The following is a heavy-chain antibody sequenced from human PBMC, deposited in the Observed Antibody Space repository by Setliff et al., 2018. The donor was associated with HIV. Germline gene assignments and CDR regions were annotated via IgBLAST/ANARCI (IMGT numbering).Heavy chain of an antibody. CDR3: NIYYYYYMDV. J-gene: IGHJ6*03. Sequence: SETLSLTCAVYGGSLSAYYWSWIRQPPGKGLEWIGEINHSGSTNYNPSLKSRVTISVDTSKNQFSLKLSSVTAADTAVYYCNIYYYYYMDVWGKGTTVTVSS. CDR2: INHSGST. V-gene: IGHV4-34*01. CDR1: GGSLSAYY.